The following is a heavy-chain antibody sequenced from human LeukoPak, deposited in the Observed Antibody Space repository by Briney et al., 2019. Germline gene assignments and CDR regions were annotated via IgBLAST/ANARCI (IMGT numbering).Heavy chain of an antibody. V-gene: IGHV1-69*05. D-gene: IGHD4-23*01. J-gene: IGHJ3*02. CDR1: GGTFSSYA. Sequence: SVKVSCKASGGTFSSYAISWVRQAPGQGLEWMGGIIPIFGTANYAQKFQGRVTITTDESTSTAYMELSSLRSEDTAVYYCATRHSSVGAFDIWGQGTMVTVSS. CDR3: ATRHSSVGAFDI. CDR2: IIPIFGTA.